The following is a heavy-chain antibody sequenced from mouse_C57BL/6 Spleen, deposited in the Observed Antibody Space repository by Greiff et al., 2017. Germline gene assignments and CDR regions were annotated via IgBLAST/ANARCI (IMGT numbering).Heavy chain of an antibody. V-gene: IGHV10-1*01. CDR3: VSHYSNLWFAY. J-gene: IGHJ3*01. CDR2: IRSKSNNYAT. CDR1: GFSFNTYA. Sequence: EVHLVESGGGLVQPKGSLKLSCAASGFSFNTYAMNWVRQAPGKGLEWVARIRSKSNNYATYYADSVKDRFTISRDDSESMLYLQMNNLKTEDTAMYYCVSHYSNLWFAYWGQGTLVTVSA. D-gene: IGHD2-5*01.